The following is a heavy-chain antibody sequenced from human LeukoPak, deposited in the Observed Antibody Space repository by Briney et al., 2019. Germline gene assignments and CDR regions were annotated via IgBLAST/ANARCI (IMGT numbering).Heavy chain of an antibody. D-gene: IGHD2-21*02. CDR2: XXXXXST. J-gene: IGHJ5*02. CDR1: GGSISSGGYY. CDR3: AREGPAYCGGDCSDQHWFDP. V-gene: IGHV4-31*03. Sequence: SETLSLTCTVSGGSISSGGYYWSWIRQHPGXXXXXXXXXXXXXSTYYNPSLKSRVTISVDTSKNQFSLKLSSVTAADTAVYYCAREGPAYCGGDCSDQHWFDPWGQGTLVTVSS.